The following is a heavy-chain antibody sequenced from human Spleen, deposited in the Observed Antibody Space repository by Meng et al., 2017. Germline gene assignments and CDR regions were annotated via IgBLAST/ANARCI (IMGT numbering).Heavy chain of an antibody. Sequence: QAQLVQSGAEVKKPGGSVKVSCKAFGYTFTSSAINWVRQAPGQSLEWMGWITPDSDNTKYSQKFQDRVTITRDTSASTAYMELSTLRSEDTAVYYCARDFTSGSSGDPWGQGTLVTVSS. J-gene: IGHJ5*02. V-gene: IGHV1-3*01. CDR2: ITPDSDNT. CDR1: GYTFTSSA. D-gene: IGHD6-19*01. CDR3: ARDFTSGSSGDP.